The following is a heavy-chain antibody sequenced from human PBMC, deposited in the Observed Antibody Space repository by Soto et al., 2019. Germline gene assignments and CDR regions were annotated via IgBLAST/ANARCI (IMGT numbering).Heavy chain of an antibody. V-gene: IGHV4-59*01. CDR1: GGSISSYY. CDR2: IYYSGST. CDR3: ARASSIAARARFDP. Sequence: PSETLSLTCTVSGGSISSYYWSWIRQPPGKGLEWIGYIYYSGSTNYNPSLKSRVTISVDTSKNQFSLKLGSVTAADTAVYYCARASSIAARARFDPWGQGTLVTVSS. D-gene: IGHD6-6*01. J-gene: IGHJ5*02.